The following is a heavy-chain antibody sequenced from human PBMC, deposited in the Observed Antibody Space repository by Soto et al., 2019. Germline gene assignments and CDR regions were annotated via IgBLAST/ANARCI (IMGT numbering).Heavy chain of an antibody. J-gene: IGHJ4*02. Sequence: SETLSLTCTVSGGSVSSGSYYWSWIRQSPGKGLEWIGYIYYSGSTNYNPSLKSRVTISVDTSKKQFSLKLSSVTAADTAVYYCARVRNGYEAYYFDYWGQGTLVTVSS. CDR1: GGSVSSGSYY. D-gene: IGHD5-12*01. CDR3: ARVRNGYEAYYFDY. CDR2: IYYSGST. V-gene: IGHV4-61*01.